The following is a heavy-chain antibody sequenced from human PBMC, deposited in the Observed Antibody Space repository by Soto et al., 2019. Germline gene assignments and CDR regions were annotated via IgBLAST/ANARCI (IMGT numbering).Heavy chain of an antibody. Sequence: SETLSLTCTLSGVSITSGAYYWTWVRQHPGKVLEWIGYIYYNGNTYFSPSLKSRLTIXXXXSXNXFXLXXXSVTAAATAMYYCARARLRAVYAFDFWGQGTLVT. J-gene: IGHJ3*01. CDR3: ARARLRAVYAFDF. D-gene: IGHD4-17*01. CDR2: IYYNGNT. CDR1: GVSITSGAYY. V-gene: IGHV4-31*03.